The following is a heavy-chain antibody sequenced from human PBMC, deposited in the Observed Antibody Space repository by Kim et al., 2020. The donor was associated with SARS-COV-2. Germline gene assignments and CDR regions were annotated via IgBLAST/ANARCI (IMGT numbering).Heavy chain of an antibody. D-gene: IGHD6-19*01. V-gene: IGHV4-39*01. CDR2: T. Sequence: TYYHPPLKSRVTISVDTSKNQFSRKLSSVTAADTAVYYCAGSTIIAVAGYWGQGTLVTVSS. CDR3: AGSTIIAVAGY. J-gene: IGHJ4*02.